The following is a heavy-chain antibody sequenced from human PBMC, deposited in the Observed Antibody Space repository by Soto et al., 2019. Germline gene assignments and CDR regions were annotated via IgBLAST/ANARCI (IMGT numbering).Heavy chain of an antibody. Sequence: PSETRSLTCTVSGGSLTSNSYYGVWIRQPPGKGLEWIGSFYYSHIAYFNPSLKSRVTISVETSKNQYSLKLSAVTAADTAVYYCARRSTVTYDYWGQGILVTVSS. D-gene: IGHD4-17*01. CDR3: ARRSTVTYDY. CDR1: GGSLTSNSYY. CDR2: FYYSHIA. J-gene: IGHJ4*02. V-gene: IGHV4-39*01.